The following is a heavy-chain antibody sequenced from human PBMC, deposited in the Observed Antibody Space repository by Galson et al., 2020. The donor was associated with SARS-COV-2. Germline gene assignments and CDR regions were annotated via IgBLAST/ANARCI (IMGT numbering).Heavy chain of an antibody. J-gene: IGHJ2*01. D-gene: IGHD3-10*01. V-gene: IGHV3-11*04. CDR2: ISSSGSTI. Sequence: GESLKISCAASGFTFSDYYMSWIRQAPGKGLEWVSYISSSGSTIYYADSVRGRFTISRDNSKNTLYLQMNSLRAEDTAVYSCAKGGYMVYWYFDLWGRGTLVTVSS. CDR1: GFTFSDYY. CDR3: AKGGYMVYWYFDL.